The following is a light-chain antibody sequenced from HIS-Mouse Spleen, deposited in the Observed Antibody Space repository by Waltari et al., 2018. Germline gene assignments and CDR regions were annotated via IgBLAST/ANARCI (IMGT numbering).Light chain of an antibody. Sequence: QSALTQPRSVSGSPGQSVTISCTGTSSDVGCYNYVSWYQPHPGKAPKLMIYDVSKRPSGVPDRFSGSKSGNTASLTISGLQAEDEADYYCCSYAGSYTWVFGGGTKLTVL. V-gene: IGLV2-11*01. CDR3: CSYAGSYTWV. CDR1: SSDVGCYNY. CDR2: DVS. J-gene: IGLJ3*02.